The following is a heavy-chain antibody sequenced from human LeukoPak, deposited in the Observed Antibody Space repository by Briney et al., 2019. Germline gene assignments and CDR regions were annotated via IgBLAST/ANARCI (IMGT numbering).Heavy chain of an antibody. D-gene: IGHD6-19*01. CDR1: GFTFSGYA. V-gene: IGHV3-30-3*01. CDR3: ARDLRGWYSIDY. J-gene: IGHJ4*02. Sequence: GGSLRLSCAASGFTFSGYAMYWVRQAPGKGLEWVAVITDDGTNKYHADSVKGRFTISRDSSKNTMYLQMNGLSAEDTAVYYCARDLRGWYSIDYWGQGTLVTVSS. CDR2: ITDDGTNK.